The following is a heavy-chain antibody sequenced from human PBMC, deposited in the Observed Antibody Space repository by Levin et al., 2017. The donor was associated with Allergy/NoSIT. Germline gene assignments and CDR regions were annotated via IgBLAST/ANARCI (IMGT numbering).Heavy chain of an antibody. J-gene: IGHJ4*02. V-gene: IGHV3-23*01. CDR3: AKVIGYNYGYDFDY. D-gene: IGHD5-18*01. CDR1: GFTFSTYA. Sequence: GESLKISCAASGFTFSTYAMSWVRQAPGKGLEWVSGISGSGSSPYYADSVKGRFTISRDNSIHTLYLQMNSLRAEDTAVYYCAKVIGYNYGYDFDYWGQGALVTVSS. CDR2: ISGSGSSP.